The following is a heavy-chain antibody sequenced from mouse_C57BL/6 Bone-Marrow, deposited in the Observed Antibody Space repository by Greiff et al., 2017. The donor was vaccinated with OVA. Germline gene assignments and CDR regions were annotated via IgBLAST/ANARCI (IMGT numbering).Heavy chain of an antibody. Sequence: VQLQQSGAELVKPGASVKLSCKASGYTFTSYWMHWVKQRPGQGLEWIGMIHPNSGSTNYNEKFKSKATLTVDKSSSTAYMQLSSLTSEDSAVYYCARHYSSYVGYFDVWGTGTTVTVSS. J-gene: IGHJ1*03. CDR2: IHPNSGST. CDR1: GYTFTSYW. CDR3: ARHYSSYVGYFDV. V-gene: IGHV1-64*01. D-gene: IGHD2-5*01.